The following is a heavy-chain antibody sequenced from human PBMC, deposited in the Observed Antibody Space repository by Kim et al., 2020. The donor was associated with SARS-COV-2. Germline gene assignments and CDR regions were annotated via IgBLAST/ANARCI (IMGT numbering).Heavy chain of an antibody. CDR2: ISYDGSNK. D-gene: IGHD1-26*01. Sequence: GGSLRLSCAASGFTFSSYAKHWVRQAPGKGLEWVAVISYDGSNKYYADSVKGRFTISRDNSTNTLYLQMNSLRAEETAVYYCAREIVSYYGMDDWGQGTTVTVSS. CDR1: GFTFSSYA. CDR3: AREIVSYYGMDD. J-gene: IGHJ6*02. V-gene: IGHV3-30-3*01.